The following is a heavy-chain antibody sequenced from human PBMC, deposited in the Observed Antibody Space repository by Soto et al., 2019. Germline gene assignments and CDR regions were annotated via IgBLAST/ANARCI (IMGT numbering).Heavy chain of an antibody. V-gene: IGHV1-18*01. D-gene: IGHD3-10*01. J-gene: IGHJ6*02. CDR1: GYTFTSYG. CDR3: ARELSITMVRGVIITPHYYYAMKV. CDR2: ISAYNGNT. Sequence: ASVKVSCKASGYTFTSYGISWVRQAPGQGLEWMGWISAYNGNTNYAQKLQGRVTMTTDTSTSTAYMELRSLRSDDTAVYYCARELSITMVRGVIITPHYYYAMKVWGQGTTVTV.